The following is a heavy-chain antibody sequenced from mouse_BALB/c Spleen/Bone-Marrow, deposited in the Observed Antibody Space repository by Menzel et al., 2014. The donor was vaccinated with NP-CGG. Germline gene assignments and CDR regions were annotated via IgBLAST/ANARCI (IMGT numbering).Heavy chain of an antibody. CDR2: IRNKANGYTT. CDR3: ATGWFAY. CDR1: GFTFPDYY. Sequence: EVQVVESGGGLVQPGGSLRLSCATSGFTFPDYYMSWVRQPPGKALEWLGFIRNKANGYTTEYSASVKGRFTISRDNSQSILYLQMNTLRAEDSATYYCATGWFAYWGQGTLVTVSA. J-gene: IGHJ3*01. V-gene: IGHV7-3*02.